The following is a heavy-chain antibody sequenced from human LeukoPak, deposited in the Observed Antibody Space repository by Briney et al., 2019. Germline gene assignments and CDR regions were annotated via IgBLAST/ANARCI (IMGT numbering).Heavy chain of an antibody. V-gene: IGHV4-4*07. D-gene: IGHD2-2*02. CDR3: ARHRWSDTQRDGVDP. Sequence: SETLSLTCTVSGGSISSYYWSWIRQPAGKGLEWIGRIYTSGSTYYNPSLKSRVTISVDTSKNQFSLKLSSVTAADTAVYYCARHRWSDTQRDGVDPWGQGTLVTVSS. CDR2: IYTSGST. CDR1: GGSISSYY. J-gene: IGHJ5*02.